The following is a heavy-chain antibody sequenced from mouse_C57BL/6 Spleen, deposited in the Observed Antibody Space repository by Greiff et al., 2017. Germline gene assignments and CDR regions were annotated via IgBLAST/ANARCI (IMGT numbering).Heavy chain of an antibody. V-gene: IGHV5-6*02. D-gene: IGHD4-1*01. CDR1: GFTFSSYG. Sequence: EVMLVESGGDLVKPGGSLKLSCAASGFTFSSYGMSWVRQTPDKRLEWVATISSGGSYTYYPDSVKGRFTISRDNAKNTLYLQMSSLKSEDTAMYYCARPPLLGGGYFDYWGQGTTLTVSS. CDR2: ISSGGSYT. J-gene: IGHJ2*01. CDR3: ARPPLLGGGYFDY.